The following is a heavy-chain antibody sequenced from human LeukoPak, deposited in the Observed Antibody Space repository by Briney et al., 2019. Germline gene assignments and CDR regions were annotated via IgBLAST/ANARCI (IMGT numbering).Heavy chain of an antibody. J-gene: IGHJ4*02. CDR3: ARDRYGDGFAFFDY. V-gene: IGHV1-2*02. Sequence: GASVKVSCKASGYTFSDYFMHWVRQAPGQGLEWVGWINPKSGGANSAQKFQGRVTMNRDTSISTGYKELSSLRSDDTAIYYCARDRYGDGFAFFDYWGQGTLVTVSS. D-gene: IGHD5-24*01. CDR1: GYTFSDYF. CDR2: INPKSGGA.